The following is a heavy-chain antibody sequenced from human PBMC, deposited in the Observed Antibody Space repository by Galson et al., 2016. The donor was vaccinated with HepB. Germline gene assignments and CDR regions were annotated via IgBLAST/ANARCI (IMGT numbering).Heavy chain of an antibody. CDR1: GFIFDNYG. J-gene: IGHJ4*01. CDR2: ISYDGGNV. V-gene: IGHV3-30*03. Sequence: SLRLSCAASGFIFDNYGIHWVRQAPGKGLGWLSVISYDGGNVDYADSVKGRFTVSRDNAKNTVYLHMNALRDDDTAVYSCAYYNIGPWAFDYWGQGTLVTVSS. D-gene: IGHD3-22*01. CDR3: AYYNIGPWAFDY.